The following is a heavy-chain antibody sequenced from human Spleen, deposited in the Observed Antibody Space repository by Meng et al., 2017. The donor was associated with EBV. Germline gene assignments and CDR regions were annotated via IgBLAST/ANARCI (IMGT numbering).Heavy chain of an antibody. J-gene: IGHJ4*02. CDR2: INPNSGDT. CDR1: AYTFTGYY. V-gene: IGHV1-2*06. Sequence: QVQPAQSGAEVKKPGASVKVSCKASAYTFTGYYMHWVRQAPGQGLEWMGRINPNSGDTNYAQKFQGRVTMTRDTSITTAYMELSRLRSDDTAVYYCARAYDSSGYYSYHWGQGTLVTVSS. D-gene: IGHD3-22*01. CDR3: ARAYDSSGYYSYH.